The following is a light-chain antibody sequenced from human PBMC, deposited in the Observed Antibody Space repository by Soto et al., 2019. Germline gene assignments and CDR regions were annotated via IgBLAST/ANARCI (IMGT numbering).Light chain of an antibody. J-gene: IGLJ2*01. CDR3: SSYASSNVV. CDR2: DVS. CDR1: SSDVGGYNF. Sequence: QPVLTQPASVSGSPGQSITISCTGTSSDVGGYNFVSWYQQHAGKAPKLMIYDVSNRPSGVSNRFSGSKSGNTASLTISWLQAEDEADYYCSSYASSNVVFGGGTKVTVL. V-gene: IGLV2-14*03.